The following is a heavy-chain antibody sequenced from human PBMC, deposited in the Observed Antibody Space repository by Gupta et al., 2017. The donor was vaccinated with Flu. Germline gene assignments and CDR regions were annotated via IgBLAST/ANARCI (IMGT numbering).Heavy chain of an antibody. D-gene: IGHD2-15*01. V-gene: IGHV3-21*02. CDR2: INSGTSHV. Sequence: DVQLVESGGGLVSPGGSLSLSCAASVFTFTSDAMNWIRQAPGKGLEWVASINSGTSHVSYADSVKGRFTLSRDNTGSSLFLQMNSLRGEDTAVYYCARGGGSLSYWGQGTLVTVSS. CDR1: VFTFTSDA. CDR3: ARGGGSLSY. J-gene: IGHJ4*02.